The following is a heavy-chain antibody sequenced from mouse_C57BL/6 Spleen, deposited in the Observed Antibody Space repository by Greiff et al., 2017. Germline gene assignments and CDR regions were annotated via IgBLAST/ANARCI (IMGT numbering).Heavy chain of an antibody. CDR2: ISSGGSYT. D-gene: IGHD2-4*01. CDR3: ARQETMITTGREAHWYFDV. J-gene: IGHJ1*03. V-gene: IGHV5-6*01. CDR1: GFTFSSYG. Sequence: EVKVVESGGDLVKPGGSLKLSCAASGFTFSSYGMSWVRQTPDQRLEWVATISSGGSYTYYPDSVQGRFTLSRDNAKNTLYLQMSSLKSEDTAMYYCARQETMITTGREAHWYFDVWGTGTTVTVSS.